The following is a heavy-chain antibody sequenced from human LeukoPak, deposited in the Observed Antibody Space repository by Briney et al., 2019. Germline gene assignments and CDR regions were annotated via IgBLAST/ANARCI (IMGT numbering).Heavy chain of an antibody. CDR2: IYYSGLT. J-gene: IGHJ4*02. V-gene: IGHV4-31*03. Sequence: SETLSLTCTVSGVSITTGGNYWTWLRQLPERGLEWLEYIYYSGLTSYNPSLQSRLSISRDTSKNQFSLTLTSVTAADTAVYYCAKESGLSFDSWGQGGLVTVSS. D-gene: IGHD3-3*01. CDR3: AKESGLSFDS. CDR1: GVSITTGGNY.